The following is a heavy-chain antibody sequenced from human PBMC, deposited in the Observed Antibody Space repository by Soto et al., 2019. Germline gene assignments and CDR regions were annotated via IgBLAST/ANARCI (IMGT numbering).Heavy chain of an antibody. CDR1: RGSFSGYR. D-gene: IGHD3-3*01. Sequence: PSETLSLTCAAYRGSFSGYRKSLHRQPPVKGLEWIGAINHSGSTNYNPSLKSRVTISVDTSKNQFSLKLSSVTAADTAVYYCARRRVIWTTRGNWFEPWGKGTLVTVAS. CDR3: ARRRVIWTTRGNWFEP. J-gene: IGHJ5*02. CDR2: INHSGST. V-gene: IGHV4-34*01.